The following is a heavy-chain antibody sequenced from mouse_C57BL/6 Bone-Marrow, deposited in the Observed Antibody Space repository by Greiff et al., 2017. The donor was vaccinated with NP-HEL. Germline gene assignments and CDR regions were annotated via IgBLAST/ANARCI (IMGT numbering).Heavy chain of an antibody. CDR3: AKSDNGLRRLAWFAY. D-gene: IGHD2-2*01. J-gene: IGHJ3*01. CDR1: GYTFTSYG. V-gene: IGHV1-81*01. CDR2: IYPRSGNT. Sequence: QVQLKQSGAELARPGASVKLSCKASGYTFTSYGISWVKQRTGQGLEWIGEIYPRSGNTYYNEKFKGKATLTADKSSSTAYMELRSLTSEDSAVYFCAKSDNGLRRLAWFAYWGTGTLVTVYA.